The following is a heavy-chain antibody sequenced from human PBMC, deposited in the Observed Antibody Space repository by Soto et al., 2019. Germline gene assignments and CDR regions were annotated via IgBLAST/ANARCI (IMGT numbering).Heavy chain of an antibody. Sequence: ASVKVSCKASGYTFTGYYRHWVRQSPGQGLEWMGWINPNGGGTRYAQKFQGRVTMTGDTSITTASMELTRLRSDDTAVYYCARDLGSGWFYFDFWGQGTLVTVS. V-gene: IGHV1-2*02. CDR1: GYTFTGYY. J-gene: IGHJ4*02. D-gene: IGHD6-19*01. CDR3: ARDLGSGWFYFDF. CDR2: INPNGGGT.